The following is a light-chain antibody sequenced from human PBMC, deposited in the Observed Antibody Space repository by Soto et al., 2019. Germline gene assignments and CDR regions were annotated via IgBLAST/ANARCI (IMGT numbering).Light chain of an antibody. V-gene: IGKV3-20*01. Sequence: EIVLTQSPGTLSLSPGERATLSCRASQSFAGDYLAWYQQKPGQPPRLLIYGVSSRATGIPDRFSGSGSGTDFTLSISRLEPEDFAVYYCQQYGTSPPMYTFGQGTKLEIK. J-gene: IGKJ2*01. CDR2: GVS. CDR1: QSFAGDY. CDR3: QQYGTSPPMYT.